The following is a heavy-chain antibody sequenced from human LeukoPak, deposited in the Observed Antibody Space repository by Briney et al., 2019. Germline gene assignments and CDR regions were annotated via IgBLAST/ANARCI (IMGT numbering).Heavy chain of an antibody. CDR3: AKEYSELKYYYYYYYMDV. CDR1: GFTFSSYG. CDR2: ISGSGGST. Sequence: GGSLRLSCAASGFTFSSYGMSWVRQAPGKGLEWVSAISGSGGSTYYADSVKGRFTISRDNSKNTLYLQMNSLRAEDTAVYYCAKEYSELKYYYYYYYMDVWGKGTTVTISS. D-gene: IGHD3-3*01. J-gene: IGHJ6*03. V-gene: IGHV3-23*01.